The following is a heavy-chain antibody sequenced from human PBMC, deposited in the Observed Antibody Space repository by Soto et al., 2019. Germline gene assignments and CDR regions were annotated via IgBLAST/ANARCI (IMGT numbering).Heavy chain of an antibody. D-gene: IGHD3-10*01. CDR2: IWSDGSTK. CDR3: ARDRGGAPFDV. J-gene: IGHJ3*01. CDR1: GFTFSSSG. V-gene: IGHV3-33*01. Sequence: QVQLVESGGGVVQPGRSLRLSCAASGFTFSSSGMHWVRQAPGKGLEWVAVIWSDGSTKDYADSVKGRFTISRDNSKSALYLQMISLRAEDTAVYFCARDRGGAPFDVWGQGTMVTVSS.